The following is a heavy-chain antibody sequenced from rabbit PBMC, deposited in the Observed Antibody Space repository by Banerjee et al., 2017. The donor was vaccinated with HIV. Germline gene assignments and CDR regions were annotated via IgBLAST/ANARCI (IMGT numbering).Heavy chain of an antibody. CDR3: VRDGL. Sequence: EESGGDLVKPGAFLTLTCTASGIDFSSYGVRWVRQAPGKGLEWIGYIYTGDGSTYYASWVNGRFTISSDNAQNTLYLQLNSLTAADTATYFCVRDGLWGPGTLVTVS. V-gene: IGHV1S47*01. J-gene: IGHJ4*01. CDR2: IYTGDGST. CDR1: GIDFSSYG.